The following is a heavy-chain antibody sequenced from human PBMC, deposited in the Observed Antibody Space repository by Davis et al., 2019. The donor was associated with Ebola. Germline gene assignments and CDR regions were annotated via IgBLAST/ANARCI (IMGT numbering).Heavy chain of an antibody. V-gene: IGHV3-33*06. CDR3: AEDWGWSFQN. J-gene: IGHJ1*01. Sequence: GESLKISCAASGFTFSSYGMHWVRQAPGKGLEWVAVIWYDGSNKYYADSVKGRFTISRDNSKNTLYLQMNSLRAEDTAVYYCAEDWGWSFQNWGQGTLVTVSS. D-gene: IGHD7-27*01. CDR2: IWYDGSNK. CDR1: GFTFSSYG.